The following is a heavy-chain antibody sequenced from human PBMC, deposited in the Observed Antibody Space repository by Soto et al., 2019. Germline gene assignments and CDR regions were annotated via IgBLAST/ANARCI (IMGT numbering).Heavy chain of an antibody. CDR3: ARYKSNYYYGMDV. Sequence: PSETLSLTCTVSGASISSYYWSWIRQPPGKGLEWIGYVYYSGSTNYNPSLKSRVTISVDTSKNQFSLKLSSVTAADTAVYYCARYKSNYYYGMDVWGQGTTVTVSS. CDR2: VYYSGST. CDR1: GASISSYY. V-gene: IGHV4-59*01. J-gene: IGHJ6*02. D-gene: IGHD1-20*01.